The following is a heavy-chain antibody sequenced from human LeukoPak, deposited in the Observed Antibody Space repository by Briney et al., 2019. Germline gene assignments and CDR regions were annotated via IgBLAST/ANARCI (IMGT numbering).Heavy chain of an antibody. CDR1: GYTFTGYY. V-gene: IGHV1-2*02. D-gene: IGHD1-26*01. J-gene: IGHJ5*02. CDR2: INPNSGGT. CDR3: ARDTYSGSYYRRSKNWFDP. Sequence: GASVKVSCKASGYTFTGYYMHWVRQAPGQGLEWMGWINPNSGGTNYAQKFQGRVTMTRDTSISTAYMELSSLRSEDTAVYYCARDTYSGSYYRRSKNWFDPWGQGTLVTVSS.